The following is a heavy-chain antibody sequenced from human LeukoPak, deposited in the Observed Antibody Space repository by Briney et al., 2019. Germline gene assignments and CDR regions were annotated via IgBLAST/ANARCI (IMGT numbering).Heavy chain of an antibody. J-gene: IGHJ2*01. CDR1: GGSIRSSSYY. CDR2: IYYSGST. V-gene: IGHV4-61*01. CDR3: ARRDSPFDL. D-gene: IGHD3-22*01. Sequence: SETLSLTCTVSGGSIRSSSYYWSWIRQPPGKGLEWIGYIYYSGSTNYNPSLKSRVTISVDTSKKQFSLKVRSVTAADTAVYYCARRDSPFDLWGRGTLVTVS.